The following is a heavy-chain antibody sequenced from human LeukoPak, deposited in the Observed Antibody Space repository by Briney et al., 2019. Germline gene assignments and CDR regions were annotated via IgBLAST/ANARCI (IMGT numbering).Heavy chain of an antibody. CDR3: ARQRTVGSSISY. V-gene: IGHV4-59*08. J-gene: IGHJ4*02. Sequence: SETLSLTCAVYGGSFSGYYWSWIRQPPGKGLEWIGYISYSGSTNYNPSLKSRVTISADMSKNQFSLKLSSVTAADTAVYYCARQRTVGSSISYWGQGTLVTVSS. CDR1: GGSFSGYY. CDR2: ISYSGST. D-gene: IGHD1-14*01.